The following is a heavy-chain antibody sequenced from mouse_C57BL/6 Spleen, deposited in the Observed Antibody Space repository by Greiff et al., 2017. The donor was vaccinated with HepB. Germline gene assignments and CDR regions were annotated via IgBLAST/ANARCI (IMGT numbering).Heavy chain of an antibody. Sequence: QVHVKQSGAELVKPGASVKISCKASGYAFSSYWMNWVKQRPGKGLEWIGQIYPGDGDTNYNGKFKGKATLTADKSSSTAYMQLSSLTSEDSAVYFCARSLLKNYFDYWGQGTTLTVSS. CDR1: GYAFSSYW. J-gene: IGHJ2*01. V-gene: IGHV1-80*01. D-gene: IGHD1-3*01. CDR2: IYPGDGDT. CDR3: ARSLLKNYFDY.